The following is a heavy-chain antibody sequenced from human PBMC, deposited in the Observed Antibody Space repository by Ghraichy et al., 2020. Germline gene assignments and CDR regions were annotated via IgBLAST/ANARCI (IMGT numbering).Heavy chain of an antibody. CDR1: GGSISSYY. V-gene: IGHV4-59*08. Sequence: ETLSLTCTVSGGSISSYYWSWIRHPPGKGLEWIGYIYYSGSTKYNPSLKSRVTISVDTSKNQFSLKLSSVTAADMAVYYCARHFLPATTTNYYYGMDVWGQGTTVTVSS. D-gene: IGHD2-2*01. CDR2: IYYSGST. CDR3: ARHFLPATTTNYYYGMDV. J-gene: IGHJ6*02.